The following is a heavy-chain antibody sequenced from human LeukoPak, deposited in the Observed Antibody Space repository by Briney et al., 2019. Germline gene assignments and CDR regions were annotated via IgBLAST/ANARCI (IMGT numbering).Heavy chain of an antibody. CDR2: ISASGGGASI. CDR1: GFTVSSNY. V-gene: IGHV3-23*01. Sequence: PGGSLRLSCAASGFTVSSNYMSWVRQAPGKGLEWVSGISASGGGASIYYADSVKGRFTISRDNSKNTLYLQMNSLRAEDTAVYYCAKGIYDFWSGYYFDYWGQGTLVTVSS. J-gene: IGHJ4*02. CDR3: AKGIYDFWSGYYFDY. D-gene: IGHD3-3*01.